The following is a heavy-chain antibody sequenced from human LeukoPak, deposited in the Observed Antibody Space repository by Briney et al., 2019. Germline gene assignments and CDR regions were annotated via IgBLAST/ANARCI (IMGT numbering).Heavy chain of an antibody. D-gene: IGHD3-10*01. CDR3: ARGLTFYYDSGTSDFDL. V-gene: IGHV1-2*02. CDR2: INPNSGDT. J-gene: IGHJ4*02. Sequence: ASVKVSCKASGYTFTGYYMQWVRQAPGQWPEWMGWINPNSGDTNYAQKFQGRVTMTRDTSISTAYMELSRLRSDDTAVYYCARGLTFYYDSGTSDFDLWGQGTLVTVSS. CDR1: GYTFTGYY.